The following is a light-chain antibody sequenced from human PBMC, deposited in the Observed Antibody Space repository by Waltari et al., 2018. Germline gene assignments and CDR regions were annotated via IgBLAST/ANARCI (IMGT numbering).Light chain of an antibody. J-gene: IGKJ1*01. V-gene: IGKV4-1*01. Sequence: DIVMTQSPDSLAVSLGERATINCKSSQSVLYSSNNKNYLAWYTHKSGQPPKLLIYWASTRESGVPDRFSGSGSGTDFSLTINNLQPEDVAVYYCHQYYANPQTFGQGTRVEIK. CDR2: WAS. CDR3: HQYYANPQT. CDR1: QSVLYSSNNKNY.